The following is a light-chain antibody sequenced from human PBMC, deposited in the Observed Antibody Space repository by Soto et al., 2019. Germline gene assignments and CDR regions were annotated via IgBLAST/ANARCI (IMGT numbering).Light chain of an antibody. J-gene: IGKJ1*01. CDR1: QSISSW. V-gene: IGKV1-5*01. CDR2: DAS. Sequence: DIQMTQSPSTLSASVGDRVTITCRASQSISSWLAWYQQKPGKAPKLLIYDASSLESGVPSRFSGSGSGTEFTLTISSLQPDDLATYYCQQYHRYSRTFGQGTKVDI. CDR3: QQYHRYSRT.